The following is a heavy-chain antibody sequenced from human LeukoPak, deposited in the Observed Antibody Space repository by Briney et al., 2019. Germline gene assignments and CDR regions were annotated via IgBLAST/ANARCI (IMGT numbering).Heavy chain of an antibody. D-gene: IGHD2-2*01. CDR2: ITTSGSTL. Sequence: GGSLRLSCAASGFTFSDYYMSWIRQAPGKGLEWVSSITTSGSTLYFADSVKGRFTISRDNAKNSLHLQMNSLRAEDTAVYYCAKDRRYCSSTSCYGDFDYWGQGTLATVSS. J-gene: IGHJ4*02. CDR1: GFTFSDYY. V-gene: IGHV3-11*01. CDR3: AKDRRYCSSTSCYGDFDY.